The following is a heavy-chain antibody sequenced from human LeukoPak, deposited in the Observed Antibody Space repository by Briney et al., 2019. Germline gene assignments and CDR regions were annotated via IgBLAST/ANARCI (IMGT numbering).Heavy chain of an antibody. V-gene: IGHV3-30*02. CDR3: AKLLFWSDYNDVFDI. J-gene: IGHJ3*02. CDR2: IRHDGSIK. CDR1: GFTFNKHA. Sequence: GGALRLSCAASGFTFNKHAMNWDRRAPGKGLEWVAFIRHDGSIKYYADSVKGRFTISRDNSKNTLYLQMNSLRPEDTAVYSCAKLLFWSDYNDVFDIWGQGTKVIVS. D-gene: IGHD3-3*01.